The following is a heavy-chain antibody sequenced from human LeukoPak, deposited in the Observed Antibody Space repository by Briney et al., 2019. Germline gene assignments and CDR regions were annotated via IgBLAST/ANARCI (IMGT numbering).Heavy chain of an antibody. J-gene: IGHJ4*02. CDR2: ISGSGGST. CDR3: AKGVEQIVVVTAQHYLDY. V-gene: IGHV3-23*01. D-gene: IGHD2-21*02. Sequence: PGGSLRLSCAASGSTFSSYAMSWVRQAPGKGLEWVSAISGSGGSTYYADSVKGRFTISRDNSKNTLYLQMNTLIADDTAVYYCAKGVEQIVVVTAQHYLDYWGQGTLVTVSS. CDR1: GSTFSSYA.